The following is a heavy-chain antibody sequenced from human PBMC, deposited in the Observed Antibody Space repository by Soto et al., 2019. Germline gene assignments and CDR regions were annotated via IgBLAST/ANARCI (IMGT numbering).Heavy chain of an antibody. D-gene: IGHD1-1*01. J-gene: IGHJ4*02. CDR1: GYDFINYG. CDR2: ISAYNGNT. CDR3: ARVERTTRVLSDF. Sequence: ASVKVSCKASGYDFINYGFNWVRQAPGQGLEWMGWISAYNGNTNYARNLQGRVTMTTDTVTSTAYMELGSLRYDDTAVYYCARVERTTRVLSDFWGQGTLVTVSS. V-gene: IGHV1-18*01.